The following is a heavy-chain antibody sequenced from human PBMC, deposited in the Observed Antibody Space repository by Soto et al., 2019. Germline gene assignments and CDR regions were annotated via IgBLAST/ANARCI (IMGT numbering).Heavy chain of an antibody. V-gene: IGHV3-9*01. CDR1: GFTFDDYA. J-gene: IGHJ4*02. CDR3: AKDNWGKDDFWSGYLRYFDY. Sequence: SLRLSCAASGFTFDDYAMHWVRQAPGKGLEWVSGISWNSGSIGYADSVKGRFTISRDNAKNSLYLQMNSLRAEDTALYYCAKDNWGKDDFWSGYLRYFDYWGQGTLVTVSS. CDR2: ISWNSGSI. D-gene: IGHD3-3*01.